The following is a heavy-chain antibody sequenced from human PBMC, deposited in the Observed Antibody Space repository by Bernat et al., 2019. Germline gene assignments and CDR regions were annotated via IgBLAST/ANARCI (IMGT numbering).Heavy chain of an antibody. CDR3: VKGPFPREDYYDSSGYPPWYLDY. Sequence: EVQLVESGGGLVQPGGSLRLSCSASGFTFSSYAMHWVRQAPGKGLEYVSAISTNGVSTYYADSVKGRFTISRDNSKNTLYLQMSSLRAEDTAVYYCVKGPFPREDYYDSSGYPPWYLDYWGQGTLVTVSS. J-gene: IGHJ4*02. CDR1: GFTFSSYA. D-gene: IGHD3-22*01. V-gene: IGHV3-64D*06. CDR2: ISTNGVST.